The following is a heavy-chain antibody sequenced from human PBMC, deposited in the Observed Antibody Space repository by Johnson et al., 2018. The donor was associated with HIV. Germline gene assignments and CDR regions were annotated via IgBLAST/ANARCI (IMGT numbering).Heavy chain of an antibody. V-gene: IGHV3-20*04. CDR1: GFIFDEYD. CDR2: INWNGGTP. Sequence: VQLVESGGGLVQPGGSLRLSCAASGFIFDEYDMSWVRQAPGKGLEWVSGINWNGGTPGSADSVKGRFTISRDNAKNSLYLQMNSLRDEDTALYYCAIATYYYDTSGYLTRPRAFDVWGQGTMVTVSS. J-gene: IGHJ3*01. D-gene: IGHD3-22*01. CDR3: AIATYYYDTSGYLTRPRAFDV.